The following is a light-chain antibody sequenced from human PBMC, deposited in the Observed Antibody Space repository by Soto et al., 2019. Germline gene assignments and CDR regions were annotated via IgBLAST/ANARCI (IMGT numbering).Light chain of an antibody. Sequence: NFMLTQPQSVSESPGQTVTISCTRTSGSIASKYVQWYQQRPGNAPTTIIYQDDQRASGVPDRFSGSIDSSTNSASLTIAGLTKEDEADYYCQSYDNNYGVFGGGTKLTVL. CDR3: QSYDNNYGV. CDR2: QDD. CDR1: SGSIASKY. J-gene: IGLJ3*02. V-gene: IGLV6-57*04.